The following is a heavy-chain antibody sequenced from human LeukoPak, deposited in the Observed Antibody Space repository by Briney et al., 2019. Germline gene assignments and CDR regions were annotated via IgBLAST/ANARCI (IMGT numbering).Heavy chain of an antibody. CDR1: GFTFSSYS. D-gene: IGHD1-14*01. CDR2: ISSSSSYI. CDR3: ARDDNGSHDFFDY. V-gene: IGHV3-21*01. J-gene: IGHJ4*02. Sequence: GGSLRLSCAASGFTFSSYSMNWVRQAPGKGLEWVSSISSSSSYIYYADSVKGRFTISRDNAKNSLYPQMNSLGAEDTAVYYCARDDNGSHDFFDYWGQGTLVTVSS.